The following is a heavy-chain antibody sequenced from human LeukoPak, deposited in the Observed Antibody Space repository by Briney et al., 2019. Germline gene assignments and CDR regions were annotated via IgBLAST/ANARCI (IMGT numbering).Heavy chain of an antibody. J-gene: IGHJ4*02. V-gene: IGHV3-23*01. D-gene: IGHD3-3*01. Sequence: GGSLRLSCVASGFMFSDYAMSWVRQAPGKVLEWVSSISSSGGTTFYADSVKGRFTISRDLFKKTVHLEMKAMRAEDTAVYYCAKDPRPYYDVPVGYRGQGTLVTVSP. CDR3: AKDPRPYYDVPVGY. CDR2: ISSSGGTT. CDR1: GFMFSDYA.